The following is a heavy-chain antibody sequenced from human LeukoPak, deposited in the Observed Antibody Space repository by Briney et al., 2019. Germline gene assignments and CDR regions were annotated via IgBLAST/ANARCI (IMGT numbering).Heavy chain of an antibody. Sequence: SQTLSLTCAISGDSVSSNSAAWNWIRQSPSRGLEWLGRTYYRSKWYNDYAVSVKSRITINPDTSKNQFSLQLNSVTPEDTAVYYCARDLLIIAARPGYYYYGMDVWGQGTTVTVSS. CDR2: TYYRSKWYN. CDR3: ARDLLIIAARPGYYYYGMDV. V-gene: IGHV6-1*01. CDR1: GDSVSSNSAA. D-gene: IGHD6-6*01. J-gene: IGHJ6*02.